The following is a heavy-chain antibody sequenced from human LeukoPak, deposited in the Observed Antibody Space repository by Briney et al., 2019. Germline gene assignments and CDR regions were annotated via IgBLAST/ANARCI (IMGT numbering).Heavy chain of an antibody. Sequence: GGSLRLSCAASGFTFSSYGMSWVRQAPGKGLEWVSAISGSGGSTYYADSVKGRFTISRDNSKNTLYLQMNSLRAEDTAVYYCAKDRMRYDSSGSVNDAFDIWGQGTMVTVSS. D-gene: IGHD3-22*01. J-gene: IGHJ3*02. CDR1: GFTFSSYG. CDR2: ISGSGGST. CDR3: AKDRMRYDSSGSVNDAFDI. V-gene: IGHV3-23*01.